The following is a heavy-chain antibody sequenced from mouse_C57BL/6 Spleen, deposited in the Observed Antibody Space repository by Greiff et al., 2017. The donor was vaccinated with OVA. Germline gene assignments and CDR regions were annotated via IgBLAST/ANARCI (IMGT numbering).Heavy chain of an antibody. CDR2: INPNNGGT. D-gene: IGHD1-1*01. Sequence: EVQLQQSGPELVKPGASVKISCKASGYTFTDYYMNWVKQSHGKSLEWIGDINPNNGGTSYNQKFKGKATLTVDKSSSTAYMELRSLTSEDSAGDYCAKGTVVETVDYWGQGTTLTVSS. J-gene: IGHJ2*01. CDR3: AKGTVVETVDY. V-gene: IGHV1-26*01. CDR1: GYTFTDYY.